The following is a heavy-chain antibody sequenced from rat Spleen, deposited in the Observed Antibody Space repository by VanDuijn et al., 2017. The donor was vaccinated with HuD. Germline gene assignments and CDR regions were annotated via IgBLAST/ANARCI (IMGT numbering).Heavy chain of an antibody. D-gene: IGHD1-12*02. CDR3: ATDGYYDGTYYSVYVMDA. CDR1: GFTFSNYY. J-gene: IGHJ4*01. CDR2: ISAGGDNT. Sequence: EVQLVESGGGLVQPGRSLKLSCAASGFTFSNYYMAWVRQAPTKGLEWVAYISAGGDNTYYRDSVKGRFTISRDNAKSTLYLQMDSLRSEDTATYYCATDGYYDGTYYSVYVMDAWGQGASVTVSS. V-gene: IGHV5-27*01.